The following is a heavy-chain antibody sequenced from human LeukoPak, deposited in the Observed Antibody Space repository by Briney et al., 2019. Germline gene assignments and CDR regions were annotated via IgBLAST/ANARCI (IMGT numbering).Heavy chain of an antibody. D-gene: IGHD1-14*01. J-gene: IGHJ4*02. Sequence: GGSVSLSCAASGFTFRNHWMHWVRGTPGEGLVWVSRISSDGSSTTYADSVKGRFTISRDNAKNTLYLKMNNLRAEDTAMYYCARDQRVTGRPDIDYWGQGTLVIVSS. V-gene: IGHV3-74*03. CDR1: GFTFRNHW. CDR3: ARDQRVTGRPDIDY. CDR2: ISSDGSST.